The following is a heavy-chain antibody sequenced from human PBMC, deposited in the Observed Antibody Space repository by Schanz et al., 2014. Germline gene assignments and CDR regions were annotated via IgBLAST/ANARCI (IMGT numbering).Heavy chain of an antibody. V-gene: IGHV3-15*01. J-gene: IGHJ4*02. CDR3: ARIGGSVFDY. D-gene: IGHD3-10*01. CDR2: IKSKTDGGTR. Sequence: VHLLESGGGLVQPGGSLRLSCAASTFTFDHYAMTWVRQAPGKGLQWVARIKSKTDGGTRDYAAPVKGRFTISTDDSKNTVYLQMNSLQTEDTAVYYCARIGGSVFDYWAQGTLVTVSS. CDR1: TFTFDHYA.